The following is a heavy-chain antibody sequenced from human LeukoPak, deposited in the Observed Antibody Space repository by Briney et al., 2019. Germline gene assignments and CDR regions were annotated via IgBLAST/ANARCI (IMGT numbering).Heavy chain of an antibody. CDR1: GFSITYNY. Sequence: GGSLRLSCAVSGFSITYNYMSWVRQAPGKGLEWVSLIYSAGDSSYADSVKGRFIISKDNSKNTVYLQMNSLRPEDTAVYYCASHYCSAGSCYFDDWGQGTLVTVSS. V-gene: IGHV3-53*01. D-gene: IGHD2-8*02. CDR3: ASHYCSAGSCYFDD. CDR2: IYSAGDS. J-gene: IGHJ4*02.